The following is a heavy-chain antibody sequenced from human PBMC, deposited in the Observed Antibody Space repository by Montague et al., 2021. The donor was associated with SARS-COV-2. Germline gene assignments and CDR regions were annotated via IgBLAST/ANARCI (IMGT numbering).Heavy chain of an antibody. J-gene: IGHJ4*02. Sequence: PALVKPTQTLTLTCTFSGFSLNTSGMCVSWIRQPPGKALEWFARIDWDDDKYYSTSLKTRLTISKDTSKNQVVLTMTNMDPVDTATYYCARTYAPSAVAVEYWGQRTLGTVSS. CDR3: ARTYAPSAVAVEY. CDR1: GFSLNTSGMC. V-gene: IGHV2-70*11. CDR2: IDWDDDK. D-gene: IGHD6-19*01.